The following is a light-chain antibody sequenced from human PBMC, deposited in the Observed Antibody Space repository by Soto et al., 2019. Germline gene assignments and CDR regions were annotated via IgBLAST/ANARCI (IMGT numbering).Light chain of an antibody. Sequence: EVVLTQSPATLSLSPGERATLSCRASQSISRYLAWYQQKPGQAPRLLIYDASTRATGIPARFSGSGSGTDFTLTISSLEPEDFAVYYCQQRSNSFGGGTKV. CDR2: DAS. V-gene: IGKV3-11*01. J-gene: IGKJ4*01. CDR3: QQRSNS. CDR1: QSISRY.